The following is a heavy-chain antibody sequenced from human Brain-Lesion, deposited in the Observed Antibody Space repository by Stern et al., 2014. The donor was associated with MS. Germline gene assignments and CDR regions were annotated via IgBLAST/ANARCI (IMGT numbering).Heavy chain of an antibody. CDR3: ARGESSRYYYYFDY. V-gene: IGHV4-30-4*01. CDR1: GDSISSGDNY. D-gene: IGHD3-22*01. J-gene: IGHJ4*02. CDR2: VYYIGST. Sequence: QVQLLESGPGLVKPSQTLSLTCNVSGDSISSGDNYWSWIRQSPGKGLEWIGYVYYIGSTFYNPSLKSRVTISGDTSQNQFSLRLSSVTAADTAVYYCARGESSRYYYYFDYWGQGTLVTVSS.